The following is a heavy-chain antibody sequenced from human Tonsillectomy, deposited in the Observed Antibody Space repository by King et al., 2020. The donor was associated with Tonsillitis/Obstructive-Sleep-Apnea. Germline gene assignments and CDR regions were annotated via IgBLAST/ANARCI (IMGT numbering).Heavy chain of an antibody. Sequence: QLQESGPGLVKPSETLSLTCIVSGGSISSSDYYWGWIRQPPGKGLEWIGCINYCGNTYDNPSLKSPVTISVDTSKRHFSLKLNSVTAADTAVYCWATLALVSGADYCDYWGQGTLVTVSS. CDR3: ATLALVSGADYCDY. CDR2: INYCGNT. CDR1: GGSISSSDYY. D-gene: IGHD2-21*01. V-gene: IGHV4-39*01. J-gene: IGHJ4*02.